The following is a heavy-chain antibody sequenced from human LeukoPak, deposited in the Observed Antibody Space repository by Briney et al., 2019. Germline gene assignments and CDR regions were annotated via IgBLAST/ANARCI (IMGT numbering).Heavy chain of an antibody. CDR3: ARSGRDGYNYGSFFDY. Sequence: SETLSLTCTVSGGSISSYYWSWIRQPPXXGLEWIGYIYYSGSTNYNPSLKSRVTISVDTSKNQFSLKLSSVTAADTAVYYCARSGRDGYNYGSFFDYWGQGTLVTVSS. CDR2: IYYSGST. J-gene: IGHJ4*02. D-gene: IGHD5-12*01. CDR1: GGSISSYY. V-gene: IGHV4-59*08.